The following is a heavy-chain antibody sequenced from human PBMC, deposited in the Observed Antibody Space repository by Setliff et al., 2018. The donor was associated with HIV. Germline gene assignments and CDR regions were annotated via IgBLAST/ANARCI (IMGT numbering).Heavy chain of an antibody. D-gene: IGHD6-19*01. Sequence: SETLSLTCGVSSYSISGGYYWGWIRQPPGKGLEWIGSIYHSGSAYYNPSLKSRVTISVDTSKNQFSLKMSSLTAADTAVYYCARDSSGWTRRNWFDPWGQGTLVTVSS. CDR3: ARDSSGWTRRNWFDP. J-gene: IGHJ5*02. V-gene: IGHV4-38-2*02. CDR1: SYSISGGYY. CDR2: IYHSGSA.